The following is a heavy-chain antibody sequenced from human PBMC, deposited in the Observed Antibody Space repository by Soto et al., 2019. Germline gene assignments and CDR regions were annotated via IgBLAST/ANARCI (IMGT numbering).Heavy chain of an antibody. CDR3: AREVGAPSGWLDP. CDR2: ISASGGLK. J-gene: IGHJ5*02. D-gene: IGHD1-26*01. V-gene: IGHV3-23*01. CDR1: GFTFTNYA. Sequence: EVQLSESGGDLRQPGGSLRLSCAASGFTFTNYAMTWVRQNPGKGLEWVSGISASGGLKYYADSVRGRFTVSRDNSKNILYLQMDNLRDEDTALYYCAREVGAPSGWLDPWGQGTQVTVSS.